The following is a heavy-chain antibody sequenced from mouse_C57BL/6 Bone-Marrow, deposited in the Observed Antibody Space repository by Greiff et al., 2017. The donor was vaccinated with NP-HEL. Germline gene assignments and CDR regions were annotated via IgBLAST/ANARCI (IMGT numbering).Heavy chain of an antibody. D-gene: IGHD1-2*01. J-gene: IGHJ2*01. CDR3: TSFPLSALYLDY. Sequence: QVQLQQSGAELVRPGASVTLSCKASGYTFTDYEMHWVKQTPVHGLEWIGAIDPETGGTAYNQKFKGKAILTAAKSSSTAYMELRSLTSEDSAVYYCTSFPLSALYLDYWGQGTTLTVSS. CDR2: IDPETGGT. V-gene: IGHV1-15*01. CDR1: GYTFTDYE.